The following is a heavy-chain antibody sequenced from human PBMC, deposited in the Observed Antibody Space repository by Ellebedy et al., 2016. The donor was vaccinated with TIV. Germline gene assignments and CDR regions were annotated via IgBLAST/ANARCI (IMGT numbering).Heavy chain of an antibody. CDR2: ISWNSGSI. CDR3: AKDTGYYYDSSGTYFDY. D-gene: IGHD3-22*01. CDR1: GFTFDDFA. J-gene: IGHJ4*02. V-gene: IGHV3-9*01. Sequence: GGSLRLXCVASGFTFDDFAMHWVRQAPGKGLEWVSGISWNSGSIGYADSVKGRFTISRDNAKNSLYLQMNSLRAEDTALYYCAKDTGYYYDSSGTYFDYWGQGTLVTVSS.